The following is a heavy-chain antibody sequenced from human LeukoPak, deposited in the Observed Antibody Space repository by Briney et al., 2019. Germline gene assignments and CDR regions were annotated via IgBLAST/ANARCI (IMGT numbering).Heavy chain of an antibody. V-gene: IGHV4-39*07. D-gene: IGHD2/OR15-2a*01. CDR2: IYYSGST. CDR3: ASYLAIGAEYFQH. CDR1: GGSISSSSYY. Sequence: TSETLSLTCTVSGGSISSSSYYWGWIRQPPGKGLEWIGSIYYSGSTYYNPSLKSRVTISVDTSKNQFSLKLSSVTAADAAVYYCASYLAIGAEYFQHWGQGTLVTVSS. J-gene: IGHJ1*01.